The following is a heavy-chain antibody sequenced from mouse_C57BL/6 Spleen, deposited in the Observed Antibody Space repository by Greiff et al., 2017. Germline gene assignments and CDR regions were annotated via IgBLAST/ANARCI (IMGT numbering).Heavy chain of an antibody. Sequence: QVQLQQSGPELVKPGASVKLSCKASGYTFTSYDINWVKQRPGQGLEWIGWSYPRDGSTKYNEKFKGKATLTVDTSSSTAYMELHSLTSEDSAVYFCASEYDFDGAGFAYWGQGTLVTVSA. CDR3: ASEYDFDGAGFAY. J-gene: IGHJ3*01. CDR2: SYPRDGST. D-gene: IGHD2-4*01. CDR1: GYTFTSYD. V-gene: IGHV1-85*01.